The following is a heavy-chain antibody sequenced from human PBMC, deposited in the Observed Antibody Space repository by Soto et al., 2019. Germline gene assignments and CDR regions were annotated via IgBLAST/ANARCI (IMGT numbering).Heavy chain of an antibody. CDR2: INPNSGGT. CDR3: ARDQGYCSSTSCYTGGEYNWFDP. CDR1: GYTFTGYY. V-gene: IGHV1-2*04. D-gene: IGHD2-2*02. Sequence: ASVKVSCKASGYTFTGYYMHWVRQAPGQGLEWMGWINPNSGGTNYAQKFQGWVTMTRDTSISTAYMELSRLRSDDTAVYYCARDQGYCSSTSCYTGGEYNWFDPWGQGTLVTVSS. J-gene: IGHJ5*02.